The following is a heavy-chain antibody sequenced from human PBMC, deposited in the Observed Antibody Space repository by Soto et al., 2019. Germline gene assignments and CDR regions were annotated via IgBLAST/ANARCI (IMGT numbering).Heavy chain of an antibody. Sequence: SETLSPTCAVYGGSFSGYYWSWIRQPPGKGLEWIGEINHSGSTNYNPSLKSRVTISVDTSKNQFSLKLSSVTAADTAVYYCARAVAVAGKYDYWGQGTLVTVSS. D-gene: IGHD6-19*01. V-gene: IGHV4-34*01. CDR1: GGSFSGYY. CDR2: INHSGST. CDR3: ARAVAVAGKYDY. J-gene: IGHJ4*02.